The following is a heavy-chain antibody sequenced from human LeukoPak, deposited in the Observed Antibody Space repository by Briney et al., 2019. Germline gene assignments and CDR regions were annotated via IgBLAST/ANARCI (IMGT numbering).Heavy chain of an antibody. J-gene: IGHJ4*02. Sequence: ASVKVSCKASGYTFTSYYMHWVRQAPGQGLEWMGWINPNSGGTNYAQKFQGRVTMTRDTSIGTAYMELSRLRSDDTAVYYCARDLLSGDRDYWGQGTLVTVSS. D-gene: IGHD2-21*01. CDR1: GYTFTSYY. CDR2: INPNSGGT. CDR3: ARDLLSGDRDY. V-gene: IGHV1-2*02.